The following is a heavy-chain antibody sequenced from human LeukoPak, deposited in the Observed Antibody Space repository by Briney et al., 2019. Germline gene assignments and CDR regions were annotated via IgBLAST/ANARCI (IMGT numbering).Heavy chain of an antibody. V-gene: IGHV4-61*01. CDR3: AREEAYSGYDADYYYGMDV. Sequence: PSETLSLTCTVSGGSVSSGSYYWSWIRRPPGKGLEWIGYIYYSGGTNYNPSLKSRVTISVDTSKDQFSLKLSSVTAADTAVYYCAREEAYSGYDADYYYGMDVWGKGTTVTVSS. J-gene: IGHJ6*04. CDR1: GGSVSSGSYY. D-gene: IGHD5-12*01. CDR2: IYYSGGT.